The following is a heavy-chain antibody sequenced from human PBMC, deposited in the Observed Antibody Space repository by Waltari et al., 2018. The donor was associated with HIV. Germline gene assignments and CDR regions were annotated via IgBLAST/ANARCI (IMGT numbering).Heavy chain of an antibody. CDR2: IKQDGTEK. V-gene: IGHV3-7*01. Sequence: EVQLVESGGGLVQPGGSLRLSCAASGFTFSSYWMTWVRQAPGKGREGVANIKQDGTEKYYVDSVKGRFTISRDNAKNSLYLQMNSLRAEDTAVYYCARDLGPTYGDYGDYWGQGTLVTVSS. D-gene: IGHD4-17*01. J-gene: IGHJ4*02. CDR1: GFTFSSYW. CDR3: ARDLGPTYGDYGDY.